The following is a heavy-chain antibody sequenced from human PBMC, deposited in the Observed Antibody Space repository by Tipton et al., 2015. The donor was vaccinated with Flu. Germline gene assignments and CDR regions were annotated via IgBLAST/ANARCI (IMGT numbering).Heavy chain of an antibody. CDR2: IYPSGTT. CDR1: GGSIRSTNYF. J-gene: IGHJ4*02. CDR3: ARLSYYDVDLKNFYFDY. D-gene: IGHD3-10*02. Sequence: GLVKPSETLSLTCTVSGGSIRSTNYFCAWIRQPPGKRLELIGSIYPSGTTYYNPSLKSRVTISVDTSKGQFSLKLRSVTAADTAVYYCARLSYYDVDLKNFYFDYWGQGALVTVSS. V-gene: IGHV4-39*01.